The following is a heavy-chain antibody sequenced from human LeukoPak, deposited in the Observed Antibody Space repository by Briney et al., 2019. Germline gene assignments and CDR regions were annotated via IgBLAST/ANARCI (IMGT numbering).Heavy chain of an antibody. D-gene: IGHD3-22*01. V-gene: IGHV3-23*01. CDR1: GFTFSSYA. J-gene: IGHJ4*02. CDR2: ISGSGGST. Sequence: GGSLRLSCAASGFTFSSYAMSWVRQAPGKGLEWVSAISGSGGSTYYADSVKGRLTISRDNSKNMLYLQMNSLRAEDTAVYYCAKLPYYYDSSCYWGQGTLVTVSS. CDR3: AKLPYYYDSSCY.